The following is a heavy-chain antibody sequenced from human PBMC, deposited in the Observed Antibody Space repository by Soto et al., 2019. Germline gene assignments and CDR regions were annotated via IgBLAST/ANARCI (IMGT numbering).Heavy chain of an antibody. Sequence: GGSLRLSCRASGFTFSSYGRHWVRQAPGKGLEWLSRINRDGTDTSYADSVKGRFTVSRDNVKNTLYLQMDSLRVEDTAVYYCARRGQTAGLGYWGQGALVTVSS. V-gene: IGHV3-74*01. J-gene: IGHJ4*02. CDR3: ARRGQTAGLGY. D-gene: IGHD6-25*01. CDR1: GFTFSSYG. CDR2: INRDGTDT.